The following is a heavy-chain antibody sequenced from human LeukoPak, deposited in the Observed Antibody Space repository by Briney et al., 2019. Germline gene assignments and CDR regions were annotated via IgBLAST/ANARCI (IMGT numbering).Heavy chain of an antibody. J-gene: IGHJ6*03. CDR2: INPNSGGT. Sequence: ASVKVSCKASGYTFTGYYMHWVRQAPGQGLEWMGWINPNSGGTNYAQKFQGRVTMTRDTSISTAYMELSRLRSDDTAVYYCARDLLNPDYKNYYYYMDVWDKGTTVTVSS. D-gene: IGHD4-11*01. CDR3: ARDLLNPDYKNYYYYMDV. V-gene: IGHV1-2*02. CDR1: GYTFTGYY.